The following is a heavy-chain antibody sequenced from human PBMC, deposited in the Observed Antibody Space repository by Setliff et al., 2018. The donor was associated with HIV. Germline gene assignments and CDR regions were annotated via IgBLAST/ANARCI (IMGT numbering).Heavy chain of an antibody. CDR3: ARSPAGELLGSRPFYFVY. D-gene: IGHD3-10*01. J-gene: IGHJ4*02. Sequence: GASVKDSCKAAGYTFTTYGISWVRQAPGQGLEWMGWISTYNGDTNYVQKLQGRVTMTTDTSTSTAYMELRSLRSDDTAVYYRARSPAGELLGSRPFYFVYWGQGTLVTGAS. V-gene: IGHV1-18*01. CDR1: GYTFTTYG. CDR2: ISTYNGDT.